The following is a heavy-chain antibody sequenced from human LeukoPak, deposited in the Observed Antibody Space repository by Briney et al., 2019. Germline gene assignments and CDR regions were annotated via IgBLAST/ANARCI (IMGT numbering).Heavy chain of an antibody. CDR3: AREGLASGSYKYYYYYMDV. CDR1: GFTFSSYE. J-gene: IGHJ6*03. V-gene: IGHV3-48*03. Sequence: GGSLRLSCAASGFTFSSYEMNWVRQAPGKGLEWVSYISRSGSTIYYADSVKGRFTISRDNAKNSLHLQMNSLRAEDTAVYYCAREGLASGSYKYYYYYMDVWGKGTTVTVSS. D-gene: IGHD3-10*01. CDR2: ISRSGSTI.